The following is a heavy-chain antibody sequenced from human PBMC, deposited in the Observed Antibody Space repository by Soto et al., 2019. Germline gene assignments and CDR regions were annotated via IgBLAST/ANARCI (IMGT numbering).Heavy chain of an antibody. Sequence: GGSVRLSCAASGFSFDDYAMHWVRQAPGKGLEWVSGISWNSGSIGYADSVKGRFTISRDNAKNSLYLQMNSLRAEDTALYYCAKDLKNGGISYGMDVWGQGTTVTVSS. CDR1: GFSFDDYA. D-gene: IGHD2-15*01. CDR3: AKDLKNGGISYGMDV. V-gene: IGHV3-9*01. CDR2: ISWNSGSI. J-gene: IGHJ6*02.